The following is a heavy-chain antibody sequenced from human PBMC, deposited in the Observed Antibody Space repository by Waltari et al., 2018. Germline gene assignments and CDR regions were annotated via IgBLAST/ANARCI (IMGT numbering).Heavy chain of an antibody. CDR3: ARDSVVAGGGFDY. J-gene: IGHJ4*02. D-gene: IGHD2-15*01. V-gene: IGHV4-30-4*08. CDR2: IFYSGEP. Sequence: QVQLQESGPGLVKPSQTLSLTCTVSGGSIRSDDYCWNWIRQPPGKGLEWIWYIFYSGEPYYNPARKSRVTRSVDTSKTQCSLKLGSVTAADTAVYYCARDSVVAGGGFDYWGQGTLVTVSS. CDR1: GGSIRSDDYC.